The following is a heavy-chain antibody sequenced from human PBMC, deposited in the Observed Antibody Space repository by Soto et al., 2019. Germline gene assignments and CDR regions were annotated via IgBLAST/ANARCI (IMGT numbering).Heavy chain of an antibody. Sequence: ETLSLTCAVSGGSISPYYWAWIRRPPGKGLEWLGYIYFGGTTTYNPSLKSRLTMSLDTSKNQFSLKLTSVAAADTAVYYCARLGGFYQAFDSWGQGALVTVSS. CDR1: GGSISPYY. CDR2: IYFGGTT. J-gene: IGHJ4*02. CDR3: ARLGGFYQAFDS. D-gene: IGHD3-22*01. V-gene: IGHV4-59*12.